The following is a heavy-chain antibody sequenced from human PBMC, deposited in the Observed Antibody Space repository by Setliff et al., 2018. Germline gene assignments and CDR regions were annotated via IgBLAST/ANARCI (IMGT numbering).Heavy chain of an antibody. CDR1: GFTFSDYY. J-gene: IGHJ4*02. CDR2: ISRGGNTI. D-gene: IGHD2-8*01. CDR3: ARVGVPAVGLDFDY. Sequence: GGSLRLSCAASGFTFSDYYMTWVRQAPGKGLEWVSYISRGGNTIYYADSVRGRFTISRDNAKNSLFLQMNSLRAEDTAVYYCARVGVPAVGLDFDYWGQGTLVTVSS. V-gene: IGHV3-11*01.